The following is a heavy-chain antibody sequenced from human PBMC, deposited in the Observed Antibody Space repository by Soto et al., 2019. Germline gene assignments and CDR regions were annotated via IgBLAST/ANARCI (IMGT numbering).Heavy chain of an antibody. CDR3: ARDPLGYCSGGSCYEVVAFDI. Sequence: ASVKVSCKASGYTFTSYGISWVRQAPGQGLEWMGWISAYNGNTNYAQKLQGRVTMTTDTSTSTAYMELRSLRSDYTAVYYCARDPLGYCSGGSCYEVVAFDIWGQGTMVTVSS. CDR2: ISAYNGNT. V-gene: IGHV1-18*01. D-gene: IGHD2-15*01. J-gene: IGHJ3*02. CDR1: GYTFTSYG.